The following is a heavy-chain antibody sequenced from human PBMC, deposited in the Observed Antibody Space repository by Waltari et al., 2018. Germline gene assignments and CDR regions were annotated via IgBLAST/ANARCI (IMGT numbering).Heavy chain of an antibody. V-gene: IGHV1-8*03. CDR1: GYSFTSYD. CDR2: INPSNGNT. D-gene: IGHD6-19*01. Sequence: QVQLVQSGSEVKNPGASVKVSCKASGYSFTSYDINWVLQATGQGLEWMGWINPSNGNTGFAQKFQGRVTITRSTSISTAYMELNSLRSEDTAVYYWARGWGSGWPGYYGMDVWGQGTTVTVSS. CDR3: ARGWGSGWPGYYGMDV. J-gene: IGHJ6*02.